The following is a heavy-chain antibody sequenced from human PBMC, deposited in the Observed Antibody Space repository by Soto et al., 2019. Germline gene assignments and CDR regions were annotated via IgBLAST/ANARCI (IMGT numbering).Heavy chain of an antibody. J-gene: IGHJ3*02. CDR3: ARDRGPQYSSSWYLSAFDI. Sequence: GASVKVSCKASGYTFTSYGISWVRQAPGQGLEWMGWISAYNGNTNYAQKLQGRVTMTTDTSTSTAYMELRSLRSDDTAVYYCARDRGPQYSSSWYLSAFDIWGQGTVVTVSS. D-gene: IGHD6-13*01. CDR1: GYTFTSYG. CDR2: ISAYNGNT. V-gene: IGHV1-18*01.